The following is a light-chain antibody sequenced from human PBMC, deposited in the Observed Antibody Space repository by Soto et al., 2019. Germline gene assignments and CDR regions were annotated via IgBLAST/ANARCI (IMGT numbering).Light chain of an antibody. CDR1: QSVGSS. CDR3: QQRSNWPLT. J-gene: IGKJ5*01. Sequence: EIVLTQSPATLSLSPGESAPLSCRASQSVGSSLAWYQQRPGQAPRLLIYDAFIRATGIPARFSGSESGTDFTLTISSLEPEDFAVYYCQQRSNWPLTFGQGTRLEIK. CDR2: DAF. V-gene: IGKV3-11*01.